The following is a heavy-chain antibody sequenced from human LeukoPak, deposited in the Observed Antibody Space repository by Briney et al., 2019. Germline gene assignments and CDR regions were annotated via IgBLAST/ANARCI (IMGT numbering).Heavy chain of an antibody. V-gene: IGHV3-9*03. D-gene: IGHD1-26*01. Sequence: GGSLRLSCAASGFTFDDYAMHWVRQAPGKGLEWVSGISWNSGSIGYADSVKGRFTISRDNAKNSLYLQMNSLRAEDMALYYCANATRWELLGGYFDYWGQGTLVTVSS. J-gene: IGHJ4*02. CDR3: ANATRWELLGGYFDY. CDR1: GFTFDDYA. CDR2: ISWNSGSI.